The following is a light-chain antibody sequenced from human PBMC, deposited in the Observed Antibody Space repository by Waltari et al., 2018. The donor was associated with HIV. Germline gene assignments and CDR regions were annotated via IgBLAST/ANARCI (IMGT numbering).Light chain of an antibody. CDR2: SEC. J-gene: IGKJ3*01. Sequence: SEGINSYLNWYRQKPGKGPKILIYSECNLQAGVPSRFSGSGTRTDFTLTITSLQPEDVASDYTQRTYSAPFGPGTKLDIK. CDR3: QRTYSAP. CDR1: EGINSY. V-gene: IGKV1-27*01.